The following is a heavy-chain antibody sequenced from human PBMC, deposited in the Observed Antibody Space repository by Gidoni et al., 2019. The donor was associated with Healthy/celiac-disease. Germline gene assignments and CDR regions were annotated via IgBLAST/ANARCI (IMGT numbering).Heavy chain of an antibody. Sequence: QVQLQQWGAGLLKPSETLSLTCAVYGVSFSGYYWSWIRQPPGKGLEWIGEINHSGSTNYNPSLKSRVTISVDTSKNQFSLKLSSVTAADTAVYYCARGQKRYCSGGSCYSTGLSFLDYWGQGTLVTVSS. CDR3: ARGQKRYCSGGSCYSTGLSFLDY. D-gene: IGHD2-15*01. J-gene: IGHJ4*02. CDR2: INHSGST. CDR1: GVSFSGYY. V-gene: IGHV4-34*01.